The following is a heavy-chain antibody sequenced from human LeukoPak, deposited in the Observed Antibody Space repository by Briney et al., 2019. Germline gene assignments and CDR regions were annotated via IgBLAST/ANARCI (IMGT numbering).Heavy chain of an antibody. J-gene: IGHJ5*02. CDR2: IRQDGSEI. CDR3: ARGKNGPLDP. V-gene: IGHV3-7*01. D-gene: IGHD2-8*01. CDR1: GLNLDAYA. Sequence: GGSLSLSCAASGLNLDAYAMHWVRQAPGKGLEWVANIRQDGSEISYVDSVKGRFTISRNNAKSSLFLQMNRLRAEDTAVYYCARGKNGPLDPWGQGTLVTVSS.